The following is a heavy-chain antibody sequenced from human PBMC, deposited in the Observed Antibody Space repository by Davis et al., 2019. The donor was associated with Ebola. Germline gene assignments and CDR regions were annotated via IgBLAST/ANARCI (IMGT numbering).Heavy chain of an antibody. V-gene: IGHV3-7*01. Sequence: GESLKISCAASGFTLSSYWMSWVRQAPGKGLEWVANIKQDGSEKYYVDSVKGRFTISRDNAKNSLYLQMNSLRAEDTAVYYCAREFGVEAAAGTLESWGDYWGQGTLVTVSS. CDR1: GFTLSSYW. CDR3: AREFGVEAAAGTLESWGDY. D-gene: IGHD6-13*01. J-gene: IGHJ4*02. CDR2: IKQDGSEK.